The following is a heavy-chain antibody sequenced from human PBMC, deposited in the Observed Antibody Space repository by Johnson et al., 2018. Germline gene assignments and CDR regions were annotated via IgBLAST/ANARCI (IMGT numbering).Heavy chain of an antibody. CDR2: ISSSSAYI. CDR3: ARITKANWFMDAFDI. CDR1: GFTFSSYS. Sequence: VQLVESGGSLVKPGGSLRLSCAASGFTFSSYSMNWVRQAPGKGLDWISSISSSSAYIYYAKSVEGRFTISRDNAKNSLYLQMNSLRAEDTVVYYCARITKANWFMDAFDIWGQGTMVTVFS. D-gene: IGHD7-27*01. J-gene: IGHJ3*02. V-gene: IGHV3-21*01.